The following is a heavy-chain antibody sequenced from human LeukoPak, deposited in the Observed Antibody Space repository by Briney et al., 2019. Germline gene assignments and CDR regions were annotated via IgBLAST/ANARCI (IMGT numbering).Heavy chain of an antibody. V-gene: IGHV3-21*04. CDR2: ISSSSSYI. CDR1: GFSFNEYS. Sequence: GGSLRLSCTASGFSFNEYSLNWVRQAPGKGLEWVSSISSSSSYIYYADSVKGRFTISRDNAKNSLYLQMNSLRAEDTAVYYCAKDSAKKYDDYWGQGALVTVSS. CDR3: AKDSAKKYDDY. D-gene: IGHD2/OR15-2a*01. J-gene: IGHJ4*02.